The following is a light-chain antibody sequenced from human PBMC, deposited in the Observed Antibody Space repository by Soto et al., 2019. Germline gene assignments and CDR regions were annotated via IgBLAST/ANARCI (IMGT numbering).Light chain of an antibody. CDR2: DAS. J-gene: IGKJ1*01. Sequence: ITRSPGTLCASIWDRVTITCRASQNINNWIAWYQQKPGKAPKFLIYDASTLESGVPSRFSGSGFGTEFSLTISSLQPDDFGSYYCQHMRTFGQGTKVDIK. CDR3: QHMRT. V-gene: IGKV1-5*01. CDR1: QNINNW.